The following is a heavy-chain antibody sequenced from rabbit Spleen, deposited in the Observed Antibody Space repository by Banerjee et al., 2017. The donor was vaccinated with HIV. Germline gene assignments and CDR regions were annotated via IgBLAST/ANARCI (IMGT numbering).Heavy chain of an antibody. V-gene: IGHV1S40*01. D-gene: IGHD2-1*01. J-gene: IGHJ4*01. CDR2: IYGGGSGNT. CDR1: GFSFNKNYY. Sequence: QSLEESGGGLVQPEGSLTLTCTASGFSFNKNYYMCWVRQAPGKGLEWIACIYGGGSGNTAYANWAKGRFTVSTTSSTTVTLQMTSLTAADTANYFCARGSATMTLVITGYYLSLWGPGTLVTVS. CDR3: ARGSATMTLVITGYYLSL.